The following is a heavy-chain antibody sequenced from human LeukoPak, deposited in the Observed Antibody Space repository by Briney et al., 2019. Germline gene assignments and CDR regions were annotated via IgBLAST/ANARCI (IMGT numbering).Heavy chain of an antibody. CDR1: GFTFSSYA. J-gene: IGHJ4*02. V-gene: IGHV3-23*01. D-gene: IGHD3-16*02. Sequence: GGSLRLSCAASGFTFSSYAMSWVRQAPGKGLEWVSAISGSGGSTYYADSVKGRFTISRDNSKNTLYLQMNSLRAEDTAVYYCAKPEAGASYYDYVWGSYPALYYFDYWGQGTLVTVSS. CDR3: AKPEAGASYYDYVWGSYPALYYFDY. CDR2: ISGSGGST.